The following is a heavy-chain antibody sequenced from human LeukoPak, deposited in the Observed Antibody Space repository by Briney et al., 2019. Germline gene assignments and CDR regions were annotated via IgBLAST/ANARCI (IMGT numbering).Heavy chain of an antibody. D-gene: IGHD3-22*01. J-gene: IGHJ3*02. Sequence: GESLKISCKGSGYSFSSYWISWVRQMPGKGLEWMGSIDPSDSYTNCSPSFQGHITISTDKSISTAYLQWSSLRASDTAVYYCARDHYYYDSSGYYPGEVFDIWGQGTMVTVSS. CDR3: ARDHYYYDSSGYYPGEVFDI. CDR1: GYSFSSYW. V-gene: IGHV5-10-1*01. CDR2: IDPSDSYT.